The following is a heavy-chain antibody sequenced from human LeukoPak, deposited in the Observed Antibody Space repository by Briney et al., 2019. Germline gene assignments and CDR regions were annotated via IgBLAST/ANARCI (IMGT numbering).Heavy chain of an antibody. CDR1: GFSRSTSGMR. CDR3: ARGVHHKPFDY. Sequence: SGPALVKPTQTLTLTCTFSGFSRSTSGMRVSWIRQPPGKALEWLARIDWDDDKFYSTSLKTRPTISKDTSKNQVVLTMTNMDPVDTATYYCARGVHHKPFDYWGQGTLVTVSS. D-gene: IGHD1-1*01. V-gene: IGHV2-70*04. CDR2: IDWDDDK. J-gene: IGHJ4*02.